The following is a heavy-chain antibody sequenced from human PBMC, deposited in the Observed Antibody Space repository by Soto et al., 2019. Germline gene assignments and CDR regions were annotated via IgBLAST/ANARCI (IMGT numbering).Heavy chain of an antibody. V-gene: IGHV3-23*01. J-gene: IGHJ6*02. CDR1: GFTFRNYA. CDR3: AKAGGYYYNGLDV. D-gene: IGHD2-8*02. CDR2: ISGSGGST. Sequence: GGSLRLSCAASGFTFRNYAMIWVRQAPGKGLDWVSSISGSGGSTYYADSVKGRFTISRDNSKNTLYLQVNSLRAEDTAQYFCAKAGGYYYNGLDVWGQGTTVTVSS.